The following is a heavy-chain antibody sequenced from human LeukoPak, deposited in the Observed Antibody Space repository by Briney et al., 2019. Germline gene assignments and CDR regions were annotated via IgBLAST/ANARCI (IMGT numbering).Heavy chain of an antibody. CDR1: GGSISSYY. CDR3: ARGITIFGVAGNWFDP. Sequence: SETLSLTCTVSGGSISSYYSSWIRQPPGKGLEWIGYIYYSGSTNYNPSLKSRVTISVDTSKNQFSLKLSSVTAADTAVYYCARGITIFGVAGNWFDPWGQGTLVTVSS. J-gene: IGHJ5*02. CDR2: IYYSGST. D-gene: IGHD3-3*01. V-gene: IGHV4-59*01.